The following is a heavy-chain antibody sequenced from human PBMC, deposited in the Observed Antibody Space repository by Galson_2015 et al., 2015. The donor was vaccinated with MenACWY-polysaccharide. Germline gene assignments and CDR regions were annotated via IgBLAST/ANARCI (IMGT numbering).Heavy chain of an antibody. Sequence: SLRLSCAASGFTFDDYAMHWVRHAPGKGLEWVSGISWNSDSIGDADSVKGRFTICRDNAKTSLYLKMNSLRAEDTAWYYCAKDHSYGRASSFDYWGQGTLVTVSS. CDR2: ISWNSDSI. CDR1: GFTFDDYA. CDR3: AKDHSYGRASSFDY. V-gene: IGHV3-9*01. J-gene: IGHJ4*02. D-gene: IGHD3-10*01.